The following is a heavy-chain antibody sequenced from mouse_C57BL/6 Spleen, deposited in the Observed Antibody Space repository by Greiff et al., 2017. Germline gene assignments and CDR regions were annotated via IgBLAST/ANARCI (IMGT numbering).Heavy chain of an antibody. J-gene: IGHJ2*01. D-gene: IGHD2-5*01. CDR3: ARWGAYYSNSPYFDY. CDR1: GYAFSSYW. Sequence: QVQLQQSGAELVKPGASVKISCKASGYAFSSYWMNWVKQRPGKGLEWIGQIYPGDGDTNYNGKFKGKATLTADKSSSTAYMQLSSLTSEDSAVYFCARWGAYYSNSPYFDYWGQGTTLTVSS. CDR2: IYPGDGDT. V-gene: IGHV1-80*01.